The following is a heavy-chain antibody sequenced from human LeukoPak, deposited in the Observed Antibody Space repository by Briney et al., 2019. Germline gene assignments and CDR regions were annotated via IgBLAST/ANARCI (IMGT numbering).Heavy chain of an antibody. D-gene: IGHD6-13*01. V-gene: IGHV1-8*01. CDR2: TNPISGYT. CDR3: ARGNRLYSSSWSSLPFDI. J-gene: IGHJ3*02. Sequence: ASVKVSCKASGYIFTEYDITWVRQATGQGLEWMGWTNPISGYTGSAQKFQGSDTMTRDTSISTAYLELSSLRSDDTAVYYCARGNRLYSSSWSSLPFDIWGQGTMVTVSS. CDR1: GYIFTEYD.